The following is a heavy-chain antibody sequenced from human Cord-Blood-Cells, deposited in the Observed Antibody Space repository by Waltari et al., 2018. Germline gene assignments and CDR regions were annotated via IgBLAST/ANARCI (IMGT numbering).Heavy chain of an antibody. CDR1: GFTLSSKY. J-gene: IGHJ2*01. Sequence: EVQLVESGGGLIQPGGSLRLSCAASGFTLSSKYMSWVRQAPGKGLEWVSVIYSGGSTYYADSVKGRFTISRDNSKNTLYLQMNSLRAEDTAVYYCARASGSWVTGYFDLWGRGTLVTVSS. D-gene: IGHD2-21*02. V-gene: IGHV3-53*01. CDR3: ARASGSWVTGYFDL. CDR2: IYSGGST.